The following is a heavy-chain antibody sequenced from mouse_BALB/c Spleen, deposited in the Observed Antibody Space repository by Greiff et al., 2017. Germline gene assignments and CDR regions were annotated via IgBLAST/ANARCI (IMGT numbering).Heavy chain of an antibody. D-gene: IGHD1-2*01. Sequence: VQLQQSGAELVKPGASVKLSCTASGFNIKDTYMHWVKQRPEQGLEWIGRIDPANGNTKYDPKFQGKATITADTSSNTAYLQLSSLTSEDTAVYYCARGFITTATWFAYWGQGTLVTVSA. CDR1: GFNIKDTY. CDR2: IDPANGNT. CDR3: ARGFITTATWFAY. J-gene: IGHJ3*01. V-gene: IGHV14-3*02.